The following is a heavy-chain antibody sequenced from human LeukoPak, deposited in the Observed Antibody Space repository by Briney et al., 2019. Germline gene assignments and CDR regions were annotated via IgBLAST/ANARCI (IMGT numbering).Heavy chain of an antibody. V-gene: IGHV4-38-2*02. CDR2: IYHSGST. CDR3: ARDPDVTGTTVPNWFDP. D-gene: IGHD1-20*01. J-gene: IGHJ5*02. CDR1: GYSISSGYY. Sequence: SETLSLTCAVSGYSISSGYYWGWIRQPPGKGLEWIVSIYHSGSTYYNPSLKSRVTISVDTSKNQFSLKLSSVTAADTAVYYCARDPDVTGTTVPNWFDPWGQGTLVTVSS.